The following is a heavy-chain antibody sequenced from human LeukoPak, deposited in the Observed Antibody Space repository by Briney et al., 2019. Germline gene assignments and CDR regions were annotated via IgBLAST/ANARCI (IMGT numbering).Heavy chain of an antibody. CDR1: GYTFTSYD. V-gene: IGHV1-8*01. Sequence: ASVKVSCKASGYTFTSYDINWVRQATGQGLEWMGWMNPNSGNTGYAQKFQGRVTMTRDTSTSTAYMELRSLRSDDTAVYYCARSGPYSSSKSRGEDWGQGTLVTVSS. J-gene: IGHJ4*02. D-gene: IGHD6-13*01. CDR2: MNPNSGNT. CDR3: ARSGPYSSSKSRGED.